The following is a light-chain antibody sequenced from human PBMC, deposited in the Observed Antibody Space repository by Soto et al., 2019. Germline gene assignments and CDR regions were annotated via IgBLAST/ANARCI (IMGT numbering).Light chain of an antibody. Sequence: QSALTQPASVSGSPGQSITISCTGTSSAVGGYNYVSWYQQHPGTAPKLIIYEVSNRPSGVSNRVASSKSDNTASLTISGLQAEDEAEYYCSSYTSSNTDGFGTGTKVTVL. CDR3: SSYTSSNTDG. J-gene: IGLJ1*01. V-gene: IGLV2-14*01. CDR2: EVS. CDR1: SSAVGGYNY.